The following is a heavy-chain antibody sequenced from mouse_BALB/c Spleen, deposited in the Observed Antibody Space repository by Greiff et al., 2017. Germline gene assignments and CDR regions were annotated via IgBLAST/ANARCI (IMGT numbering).Heavy chain of an antibody. D-gene: IGHD2-2*01. J-gene: IGHJ4*01. CDR1: GYTFTSYW. CDR2: INPSTGYT. V-gene: IGHV1-7*01. CDR3: AKRGGYGYAMDY. Sequence: VKLVESGAVLAKPGASVKMSCKASGYTFTSYWMHWVKQRPGQGLEWIGYINPSTGYTEYNQKFKDKATLTADKSSSTAYMQLSSLTSEASAVYYCAKRGGYGYAMDYWGQGTSVTVSS.